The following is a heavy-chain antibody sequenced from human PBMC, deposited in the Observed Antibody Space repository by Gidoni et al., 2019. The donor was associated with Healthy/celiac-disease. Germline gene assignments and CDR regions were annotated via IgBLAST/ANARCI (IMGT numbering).Heavy chain of an antibody. CDR3: ARGTSLLLSSYYYGMDV. V-gene: IGHV4-38-2*01. D-gene: IGHD3-10*01. CDR1: GYSISSGYY. Sequence: QVQLQESGPGLVKPSETLSLTCAVSGYSISSGYYWGWIRQPPGKGLEWIGSIYHSGSTYYNPSLKSRVTISVDTSKNQFSLKLSSVTAADTAVYYCARGTSLLLSSYYYGMDVWGQGTTVTVSS. CDR2: IYHSGST. J-gene: IGHJ6*02.